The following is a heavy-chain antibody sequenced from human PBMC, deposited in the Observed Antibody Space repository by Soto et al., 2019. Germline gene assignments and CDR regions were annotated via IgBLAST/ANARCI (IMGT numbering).Heavy chain of an antibody. J-gene: IGHJ4*02. CDR2: IYYSGST. V-gene: IGHV4-59*12. CDR3: ARESLGARYDHALDS. CDR1: GGSISSYY. D-gene: IGHD5-12*01. Sequence: SETLSLTCTVSGGSISSYYWSWIRQPPGKGLEWIGYIYYSGSTNYNPSLKSRVTISVDTSKNQFSLKLSSVTAADTAVYYCARESLGARYDHALDSWGQGTLVTVSS.